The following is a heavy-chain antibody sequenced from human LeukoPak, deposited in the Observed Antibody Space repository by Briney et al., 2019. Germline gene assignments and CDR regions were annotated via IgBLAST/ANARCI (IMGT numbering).Heavy chain of an antibody. Sequence: SETQSLTCAVSGGSISSGGYSWSWIRQPPGKGLEWIGYIYHSGSTYYNPSLKSRVTISVDRSKNQFSLKLSSVTAADTAVYYCATLRGESSYVDIWGQGTMVTVSS. CDR3: ATLRGESSYVDI. D-gene: IGHD3-16*01. V-gene: IGHV4-30-2*02. CDR2: IYHSGST. CDR1: GGSISSGGYS. J-gene: IGHJ3*02.